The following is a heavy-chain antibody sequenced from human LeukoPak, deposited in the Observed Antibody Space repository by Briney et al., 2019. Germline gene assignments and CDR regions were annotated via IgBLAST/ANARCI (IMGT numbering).Heavy chain of an antibody. Sequence: ASVKVSCKASGYTFTSYGISWVRQAPGQGLEWMGWISAYNGNTNYAQKLQGRVTMTTDTSTSTAYMELRSLRSDDTAVYYCARGAAARPGGAHFDYWGQGTLVTVSS. D-gene: IGHD6-6*01. CDR1: GYTFTSYG. V-gene: IGHV1-18*01. CDR3: ARGAAARPGGAHFDY. CDR2: ISAYNGNT. J-gene: IGHJ4*02.